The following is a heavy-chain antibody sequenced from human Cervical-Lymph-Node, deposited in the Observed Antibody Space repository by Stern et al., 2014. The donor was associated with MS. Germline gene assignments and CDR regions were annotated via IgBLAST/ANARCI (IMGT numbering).Heavy chain of an antibody. J-gene: IGHJ6*02. CDR3: ARDNDDNGMDV. CDR2: FIPTFSTT. D-gene: IGHD2-8*01. V-gene: IGHV1-69*01. CDR1: GGSFTNHD. Sequence: QVQLQQSGAEVKKPSASVNVTCTASGGSFTNHDFRWMRQAPGQGLEWMGGFIPTFSTTDYAQKFQGRVTSSADESANTAYMELSSLRSQDTAVYYCARDNDDNGMDVWGQGTTVIVSS.